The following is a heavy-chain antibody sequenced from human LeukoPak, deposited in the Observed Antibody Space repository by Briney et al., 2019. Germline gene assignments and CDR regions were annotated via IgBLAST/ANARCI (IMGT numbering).Heavy chain of an antibody. CDR3: AKGSRAYDSSVYYGN. CDR2: ILYDGSKQ. J-gene: IGHJ4*02. CDR1: GFTFNNFG. V-gene: IGHV3-30*02. Sequence: GGSRRLSCAASGFTFNNFGMHWARQSPGKGLEWVAFILYDGSKQHYADSVRGRFTVSRDNARSTLSLQMNSLRPDDTAIYYCAKGSRAYDSSVYYGNWGRGTLVTVSS. D-gene: IGHD3-22*01.